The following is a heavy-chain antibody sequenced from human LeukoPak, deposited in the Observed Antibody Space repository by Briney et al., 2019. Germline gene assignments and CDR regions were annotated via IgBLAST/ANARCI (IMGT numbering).Heavy chain of an antibody. D-gene: IGHD5-18*01. CDR3: ARSSPDGGIQLWFRLDY. V-gene: IGHV3-21*01. J-gene: IGHJ4*02. CDR2: ISSSSSYI. CDR1: GFTFSSYS. Sequence: GGSLRLSCAASGFTFSSYSMNWVRQAPGKGLEWVSSISSSSSYIYYADSVKGRFTISRDNSKNTLYLQMNSLRAEDTAVYYCARSSPDGGIQLWFRLDYWGQGTLVTVSS.